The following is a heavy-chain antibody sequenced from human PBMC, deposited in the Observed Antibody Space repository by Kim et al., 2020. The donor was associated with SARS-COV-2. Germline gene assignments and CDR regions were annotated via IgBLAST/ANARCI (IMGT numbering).Heavy chain of an antibody. J-gene: IGHJ6*02. CDR1: GGSFSDYN. CDR2: INHSGIT. V-gene: IGHV4-34*01. D-gene: IGHD2-2*02. Sequence: SETLSLTCAVYGGSFSDYNWSWIRQPPGKGLEWIGEINHSGITNLSPSLKSRITISVDTSKSQFSLRLKSMTSTDTAVYYCARGRAGVVPAPVLGLGPWYDYYAMDVWGRGTPVAVSS. CDR3: ARGRAGVVPAPVLGLGPWYDYYAMDV.